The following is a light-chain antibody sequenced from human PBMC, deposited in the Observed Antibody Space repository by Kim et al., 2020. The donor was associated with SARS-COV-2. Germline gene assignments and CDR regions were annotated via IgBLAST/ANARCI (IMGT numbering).Light chain of an antibody. Sequence: SVSPGQTASITCSGDKLGDKYACWYQQKPGQSPVLVIYQDSKRPSGIPERFSGSNSGNPATLTISGTQAMDEADYYCQAWDSSTGVFGTGTKVTVL. CDR1: KLGDKY. J-gene: IGLJ1*01. CDR3: QAWDSSTGV. V-gene: IGLV3-1*01. CDR2: QDS.